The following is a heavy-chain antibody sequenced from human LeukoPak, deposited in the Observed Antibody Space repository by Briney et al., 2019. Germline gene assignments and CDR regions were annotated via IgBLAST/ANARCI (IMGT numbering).Heavy chain of an antibody. CDR3: ARVPAAGDYYYYYMDV. J-gene: IGHJ6*03. CDR1: GGSFSGYY. Sequence: TSETLSPTCAVYGGSFSGYYWSWIRQPPGKGLEWIGEINHSGSTNYNPSLKSRVTISVDTSKNQFSLKLSSVTAADTAVYYCARVPAAGDYYYYYMDVWGKGTTVTVSS. V-gene: IGHV4-34*01. CDR2: INHSGST. D-gene: IGHD2-2*01.